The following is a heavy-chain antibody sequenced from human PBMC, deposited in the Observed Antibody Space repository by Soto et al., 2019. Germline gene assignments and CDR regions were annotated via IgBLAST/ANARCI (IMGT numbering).Heavy chain of an antibody. J-gene: IGHJ5*02. CDR1: GYTFTSYG. V-gene: IGHV1-18*01. D-gene: IGHD3-22*01. CDR3: AREKKPSAPYYYDSSGYYGINWFDP. Sequence: ASVKVSCKASGYTFTSYGISWVRQAPGQRLEWKGWISAYNGKTNYAQKPKGRVTMTTDTPTSTAYRGRRSLRSDDTAVYYCAREKKPSAPYYYDSSGYYGINWFDPGGQGTLVTVSS. CDR2: ISAYNGKT.